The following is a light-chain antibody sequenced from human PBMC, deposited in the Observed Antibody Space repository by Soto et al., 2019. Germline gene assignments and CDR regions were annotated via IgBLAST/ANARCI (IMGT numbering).Light chain of an antibody. CDR2: GTS. V-gene: IGKV3-15*01. Sequence: IVMTQSPGTLSVSPGERATLSCRASQSVGRSLAWYQEKPGQAPRLLIYGTSARATGIPATFSGSGSGTEFTLTISSLQSDDFAIYYCQHYDNWPSGTVGGGTKVDSK. CDR1: QSVGRS. J-gene: IGKJ4*01. CDR3: QHYDNWPSGT.